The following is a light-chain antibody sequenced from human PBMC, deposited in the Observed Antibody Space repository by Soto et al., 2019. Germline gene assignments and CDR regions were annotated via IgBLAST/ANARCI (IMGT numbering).Light chain of an antibody. V-gene: IGKV1-5*03. CDR1: QSVSSR. CDR2: KAS. J-gene: IGKJ1*01. CDR3: QQYDSYSWT. Sequence: DIQMTQSPSTLSASVGDRVTITCRASQSVSSRLAWYQQKPGKVPKLLIYKASSLESGVRSRFSGSGSGTEFTLTSSSLQPDDFATYYCQQYDSYSWTFGQGTKVEI.